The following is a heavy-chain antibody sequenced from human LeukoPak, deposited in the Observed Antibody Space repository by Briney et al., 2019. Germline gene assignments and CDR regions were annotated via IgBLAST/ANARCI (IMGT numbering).Heavy chain of an antibody. CDR1: GGSFSGYY. CDR3: ARDGVTGTNNWFDP. V-gene: IGHV4-34*01. D-gene: IGHD1-7*01. J-gene: IGHJ5*02. Sequence: SETLSLTCAVYGGSFSGYYWSWIRQPPGKGLEWIGDINHSGSTNYNPSLKSRVTISVDTSKNQFSLKLSSVTAADTAVYYCARDGVTGTNNWFDPWGQGTLVTVSS. CDR2: INHSGST.